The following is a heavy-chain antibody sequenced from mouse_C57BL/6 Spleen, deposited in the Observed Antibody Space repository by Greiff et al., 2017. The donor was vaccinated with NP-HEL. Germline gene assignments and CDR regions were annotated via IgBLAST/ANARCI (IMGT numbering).Heavy chain of an antibody. CDR2: ISYDGSN. Sequence: EVQLVESGPGLVKPSQSLSLTCSVTGYSITSGYYWNWIRQFPGSKLEWMGYISYDGSNNYNPSLKNRISITRDTSKNQFFLKLNSVTTEDTATYYCARGDYGSSYGDYWGQGTSVTVSS. D-gene: IGHD1-1*01. CDR3: ARGDYGSSYGDY. J-gene: IGHJ4*01. CDR1: GYSITSGYY. V-gene: IGHV3-6*01.